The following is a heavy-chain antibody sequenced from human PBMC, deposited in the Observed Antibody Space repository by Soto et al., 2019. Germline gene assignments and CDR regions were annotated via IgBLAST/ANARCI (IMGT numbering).Heavy chain of an antibody. CDR1: GYTFTSYG. Sequence: VQLVQSGAELKEPGASVKVSCTASGYTFTSYGISWVRQAPGQGLEWMGWISAFKGNTNYAQKLQGRVTMTTDTSTRTAYMELRRLRSDDTAVYYCARGGSSMYGVDSWGQGTLVTVSS. J-gene: IGHJ4*02. V-gene: IGHV1-18*01. CDR2: ISAFKGNT. D-gene: IGHD6-13*01. CDR3: ARGGSSMYGVDS.